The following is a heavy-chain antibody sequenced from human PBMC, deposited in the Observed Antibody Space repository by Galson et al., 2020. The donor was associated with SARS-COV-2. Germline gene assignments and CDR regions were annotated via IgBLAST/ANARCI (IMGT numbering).Heavy chain of an antibody. CDR3: AREPHSGYDIGEASGFDY. CDR2: NNPNSGGT. CDR1: GYTFTGDY. J-gene: IGHJ4*02. V-gene: IGHV1-2*02. Sequence: GASVQVSCKASGYTFTGDYMHCVRQAPGQGREGMGWNNPNSGGTNYAQKFQGRVTMTRDTSISTAYMELSRLRSDDTAVYYCAREPHSGYDIGEASGFDYWGQGTLVTVSS. D-gene: IGHD5-12*01.